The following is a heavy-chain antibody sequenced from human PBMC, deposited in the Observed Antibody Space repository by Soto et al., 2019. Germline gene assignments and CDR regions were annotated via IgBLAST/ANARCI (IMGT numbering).Heavy chain of an antibody. CDR1: GDSVTSGNYY. D-gene: IGHD5-18*01. J-gene: IGHJ5*01. Sequence: PWETLSLTCTVTGDSVTSGNYYCSCIRQPPGRGVEWTGDTYLSGNNNYSPSLKSRVTMSVDRSNNQCSLNLSSVTAADTAVYYCARIPVDTSTIYWFDPWGQGILVTVSS. CDR2: TYLSGNN. CDR3: ARIPVDTSTIYWFDP. V-gene: IGHV4-61*01.